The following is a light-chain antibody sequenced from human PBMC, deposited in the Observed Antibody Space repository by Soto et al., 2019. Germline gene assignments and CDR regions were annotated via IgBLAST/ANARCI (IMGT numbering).Light chain of an antibody. J-gene: IGKJ5*01. CDR2: DAS. V-gene: IGKV3-11*01. Sequence: EIGLTQSPGTLSLAAGERATLSCRASQSVSSYLAWYQQKPGQAPRLLIYDASNRATGIPARFSGSGSGTDFTLTISSLEPEDFAVYYCQQRSNWPPITFGQGTRLRL. CDR3: QQRSNWPPIT. CDR1: QSVSSY.